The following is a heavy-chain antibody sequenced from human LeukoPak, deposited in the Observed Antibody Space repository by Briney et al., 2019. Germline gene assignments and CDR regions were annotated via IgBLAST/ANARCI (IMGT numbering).Heavy chain of an antibody. CDR1: GASINSSDFC. Sequence: SETLSLTCSVSGASINSSDFCWGWIRQPPGKGLEWIGTIYYRGNTYYNPSLKSRLTISVNTSKKQFSLNLSAGTAADTAVYFCADSSGYLGANIFDSWGQGTLVTVSS. J-gene: IGHJ3*01. D-gene: IGHD3-22*01. CDR2: IYYRGNT. V-gene: IGHV4-39*01. CDR3: ADSSGYLGANIFDS.